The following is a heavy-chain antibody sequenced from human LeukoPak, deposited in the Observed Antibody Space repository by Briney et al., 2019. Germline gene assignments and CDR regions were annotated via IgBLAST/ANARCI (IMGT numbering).Heavy chain of an antibody. D-gene: IGHD2-21*01. CDR3: ARADRLDGGPYLIGP. J-gene: IGHJ5*02. CDR2: INPNSGGT. CDR1: GYTFTGYF. Sequence: ASVKVSCKASGYTFTGYFIHWVRQAPGQGLEWMGWINPNSGGTNYAQKFQGRVTMTRDTSISTAYMEVSWLTSDDAAIYYCARADRLDGGPYLIGPWGQGTLVTVSS. V-gene: IGHV1-2*02.